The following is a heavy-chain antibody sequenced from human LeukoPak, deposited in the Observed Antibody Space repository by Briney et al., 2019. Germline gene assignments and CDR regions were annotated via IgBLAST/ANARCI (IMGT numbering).Heavy chain of an antibody. V-gene: IGHV4-30-4*08. Sequence: PSQTLSLTCTVSGGSISSGDYYWSWIRQPPGKGLEWIGYIYYSGSTYYNPSLKSRVTISVDTSKNQFSLKLSSVTAADTAVYYCASTAVVVAATSDAFDIWGQGTMVTVSS. CDR1: GGSISSGDYY. CDR2: IYYSGST. CDR3: ASTAVVVAATSDAFDI. D-gene: IGHD2-15*01. J-gene: IGHJ3*02.